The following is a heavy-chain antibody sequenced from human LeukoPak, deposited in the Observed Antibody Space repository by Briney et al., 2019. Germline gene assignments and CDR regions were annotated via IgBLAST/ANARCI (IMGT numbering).Heavy chain of an antibody. D-gene: IGHD1-26*01. J-gene: IGHJ4*02. CDR1: GFTFSSYS. Sequence: GGSLRLSCAASGFTFSSYSMNWVRQAPGKGLEGVSYINTASNYIYYADSVKGRFTISRDNAKSSLYLQMSSLRAEDTGLYYCARDRRELGDFVPDFWGQGILVTVSS. V-gene: IGHV3-21*06. CDR2: INTASNYI. CDR3: ARDRRELGDFVPDF.